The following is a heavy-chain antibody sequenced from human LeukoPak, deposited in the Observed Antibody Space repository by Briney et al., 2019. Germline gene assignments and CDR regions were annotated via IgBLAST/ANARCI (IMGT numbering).Heavy chain of an antibody. Sequence: SVTLSLTCTVSGRSISSQYWSWIRQPTGKGLEWIGYIYYSGSTNYNPSLKSRVTISVGTSKNQFSLKLSSVTAADTAVYYCARHIARGAHDYWGQGTLVTVSS. CDR2: IYYSGST. CDR3: ARHIARGAHDY. V-gene: IGHV4-59*11. D-gene: IGHD5-12*01. CDR1: GRSISSQY. J-gene: IGHJ4*02.